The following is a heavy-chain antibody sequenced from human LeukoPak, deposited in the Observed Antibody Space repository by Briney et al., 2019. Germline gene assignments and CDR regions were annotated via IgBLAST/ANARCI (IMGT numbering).Heavy chain of an antibody. J-gene: IGHJ4*02. V-gene: IGHV3-23*01. D-gene: IGHD3-22*01. CDR1: GFTFSSYS. CDR2: ISGSGGST. CDR3: AKGYYDRSGYATADY. Sequence: GGSLRLSCAASGFTFSSYSMNWVRQAPGKGLEWVSAISGSGGSTYYADSVKGRFTISRDNSKNTLYLQMNTLRAEDTAVYYCAKGYYDRSGYATADYWGQGTLVTVSS.